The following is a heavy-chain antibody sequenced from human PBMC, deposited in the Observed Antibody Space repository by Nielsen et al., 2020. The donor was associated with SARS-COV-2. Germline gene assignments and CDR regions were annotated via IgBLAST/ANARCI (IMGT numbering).Heavy chain of an antibody. Sequence: KVSCKGSGYGFTSYWIGWVRQMPGKGLEWMGIIYPGDSDTRYSPSFQGQVTISADKSISTAYLQWSSLKASDTATYYCARHIGQWELLGAFDIWGQGTMVTVSS. D-gene: IGHD1-26*01. CDR2: IYPGDSDT. J-gene: IGHJ3*02. CDR1: GYGFTSYW. CDR3: ARHIGQWELLGAFDI. V-gene: IGHV5-51*01.